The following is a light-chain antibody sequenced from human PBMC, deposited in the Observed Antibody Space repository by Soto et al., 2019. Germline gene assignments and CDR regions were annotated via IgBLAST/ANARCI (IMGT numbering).Light chain of an antibody. Sequence: DLQMTQSPSTLSASVGDRVTITCRASQSISTWLAWYQQKPGKAPKVLIYKASTLESGVPSRFSGTGSGTEFTLTISSLQPDDFATYYCQQYNSPGAFGQGTKVEMK. J-gene: IGKJ1*01. V-gene: IGKV1-5*03. CDR3: QQYNSPGA. CDR2: KAS. CDR1: QSISTW.